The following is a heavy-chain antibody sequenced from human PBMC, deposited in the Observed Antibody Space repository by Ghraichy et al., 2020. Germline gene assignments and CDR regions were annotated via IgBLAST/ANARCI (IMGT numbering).Heavy chain of an antibody. V-gene: IGHV4/OR15-8*01. CDR1: GDSIISGHW. D-gene: IGHD6-13*01. CDR2: IHRSGSL. Sequence: SQTLSLTCVVSGDSIISGHWWSWVRQSPGRGLEWIGEIHRSGSLYYNPSFKSRVTISIDTSKNQVSLRLNSVTAADTAVYYCAREGIWPYSRSWYRGFDVWGQGSLVTVSS. J-gene: IGHJ3*01. CDR3: AREGIWPYSRSWYRGFDV.